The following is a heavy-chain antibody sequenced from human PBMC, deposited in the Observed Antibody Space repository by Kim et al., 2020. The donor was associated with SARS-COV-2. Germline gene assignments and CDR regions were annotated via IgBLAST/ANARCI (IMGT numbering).Heavy chain of an antibody. Sequence: SVKVSCKASGGTFSSYAISWVRQAPGQGLEWMGRIIPILGIANYAQKFQGRVTITADKSTSTAYMELSSLRSEDTAVYYCARGGKDGGSSGCFDYWGQGTLVTVSS. CDR1: GGTFSSYA. CDR2: IIPILGIA. D-gene: IGHD6-19*01. J-gene: IGHJ4*02. CDR3: ARGGKDGGSSGCFDY. V-gene: IGHV1-69*04.